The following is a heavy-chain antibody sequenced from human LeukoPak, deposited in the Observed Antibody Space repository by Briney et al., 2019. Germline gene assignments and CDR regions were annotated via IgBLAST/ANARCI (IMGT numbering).Heavy chain of an antibody. Sequence: GASVKVSCKASGYTFTSYGISWVRQAPGQGLEWMGIISPSGASTTYAQNFQGRVTMTRDMSTSTVYMELSSLKSEDTAVYYCAKGSSRSPRDAFDIWGQGTMVTVSS. CDR3: AKGSSRSPRDAFDI. CDR1: GYTFTSYG. CDR2: ISPSGAST. V-gene: IGHV1-46*01. J-gene: IGHJ3*02.